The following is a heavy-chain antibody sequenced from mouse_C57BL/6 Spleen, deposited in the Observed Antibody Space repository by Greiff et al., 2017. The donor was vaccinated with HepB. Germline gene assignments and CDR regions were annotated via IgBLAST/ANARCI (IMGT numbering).Heavy chain of an antibody. J-gene: IGHJ2*01. Sequence: EVQLQQSGAELVRPGASVKLSCTASGFNIKDDYMHWVKQRPEQGLEWIGWIDPENGDTEYASKFQGKATITADTSSNTAYLQLSSLTSEDTAVYYFTTNLFITTVGDYWGQGTTLTVSS. V-gene: IGHV14-4*01. D-gene: IGHD1-2*01. CDR1: GFNIKDDY. CDR2: IDPENGDT. CDR3: TTNLFITTVGDY.